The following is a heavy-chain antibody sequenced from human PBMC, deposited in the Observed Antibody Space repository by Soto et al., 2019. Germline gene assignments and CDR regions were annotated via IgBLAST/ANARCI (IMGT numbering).Heavy chain of an antibody. Sequence: PSETLSLTCTVSGGSVSSGSYYWSWIRKPPGKGLEWIGDIYYSGSTNYNPPLKSRVTISVDTSKNQFSLKLSSVTAADTAVYYCARARGRGIAARLHYNWFYPWGQGTLVTVSS. CDR2: IYYSGST. CDR3: ARARGRGIAARLHYNWFYP. D-gene: IGHD6-6*01. V-gene: IGHV4-61*01. CDR1: GGSVSSGSYY. J-gene: IGHJ5*02.